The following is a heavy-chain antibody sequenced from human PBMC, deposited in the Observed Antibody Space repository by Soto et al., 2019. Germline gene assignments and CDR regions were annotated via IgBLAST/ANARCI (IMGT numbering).Heavy chain of an antibody. Sequence: GESLKISCKGSGYSFTSYWISWVRQMPGKGLEWMGRIDPSDSYTNYSPSFQGHVTISADKSISTAYLQWSSLKASDTAMYYCAAGRSGYYLYYFDYWGQGTLVTLSS. J-gene: IGHJ4*02. CDR1: GYSFTSYW. CDR2: IDPSDSYT. V-gene: IGHV5-10-1*01. D-gene: IGHD3-22*01. CDR3: AAGRSGYYLYYFDY.